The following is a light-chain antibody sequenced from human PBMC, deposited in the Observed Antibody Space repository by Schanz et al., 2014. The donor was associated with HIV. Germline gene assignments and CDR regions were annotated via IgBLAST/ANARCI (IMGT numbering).Light chain of an antibody. CDR3: SSYAGSSYV. CDR2: EVN. V-gene: IGLV2-8*01. J-gene: IGLJ1*01. Sequence: QSALTQPPSASGSPGQSVTISCTGTSSDVGGYNYVSWYQQHPGKALKLMIYEVNKRPSGVPDRFSGSKSGNTASLIVSGLHAEDEADYYCSSYAGSSYVFGTGTKLTVL. CDR1: SSDVGGYNY.